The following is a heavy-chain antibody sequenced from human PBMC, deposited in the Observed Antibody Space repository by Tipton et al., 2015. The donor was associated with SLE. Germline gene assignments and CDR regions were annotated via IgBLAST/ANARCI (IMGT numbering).Heavy chain of an antibody. CDR2: IKSYGDGGTT. CDR1: GFTFSSYA. V-gene: IGHV3-15*01. CDR3: TTDSAMVDATDY. D-gene: IGHD4/OR15-4a*01. Sequence: SLRLSCAASGFTFSSYAMSWVRQAPGKGLEWVARIKSYGDGGTTDYDAPVKGRFTISRDDSRNTVYLQMNSLKTEDTTMYYCTTDSAMVDATDYWGQGTRVTVPS. J-gene: IGHJ4*02.